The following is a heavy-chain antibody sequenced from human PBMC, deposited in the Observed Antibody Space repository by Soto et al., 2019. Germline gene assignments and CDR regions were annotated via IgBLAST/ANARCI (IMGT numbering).Heavy chain of an antibody. CDR1: GGSISSSSYS. Sequence: QLQLQESGPGLVKPSETLSLTCTVSGGSISSSSYSWGWIRQPPEKGLEWIGSIYYSGSTNYNPSLKRRVTISVDNSKNHFSLKLSSVTAADTAVYYCARARGGIVGATNVFDYWGQGTLVTVSS. V-gene: IGHV4-39*07. D-gene: IGHD1-26*01. CDR2: IYYSGST. CDR3: ARARGGIVGATNVFDY. J-gene: IGHJ4*02.